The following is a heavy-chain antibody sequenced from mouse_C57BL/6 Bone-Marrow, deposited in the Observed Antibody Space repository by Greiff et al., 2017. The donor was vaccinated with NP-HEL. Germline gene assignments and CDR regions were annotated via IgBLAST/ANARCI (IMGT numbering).Heavy chain of an antibody. D-gene: IGHD2-3*01. CDR1: GYSITSGYY. V-gene: IGHV3-6*01. J-gene: IGHJ3*01. CDR3: AREGGIYDGYPWFAY. CDR2: ISYDGSN. Sequence: EVKLMESGPGLVKPSQSLSLTCSVTGYSITSGYYWNWIRQFPGNKLEWMGYISYDGSNNYNPSLKNRISITRDTSKNQFFLKLNSVTTEDTATYYCAREGGIYDGYPWFAYWGQGTLVTVSA.